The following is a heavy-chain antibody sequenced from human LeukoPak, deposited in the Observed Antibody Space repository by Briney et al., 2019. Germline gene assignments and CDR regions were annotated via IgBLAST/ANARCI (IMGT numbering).Heavy chain of an antibody. D-gene: IGHD6-13*01. J-gene: IGHJ4*02. CDR3: ARGSSAAGIGGALDY. CDR2: ISGRDDYI. Sequence: GGSLRLSCAGSGFTLSSYTMNWVRQAPGKGLEWVSSISGRDDYIYYADSVKSRFTISRDNAKNSLYLQLNSLRAEDTAVYYCARGSSAAGIGGALDYWGQGTLVTVSS. CDR1: GFTLSSYT. V-gene: IGHV3-21*01.